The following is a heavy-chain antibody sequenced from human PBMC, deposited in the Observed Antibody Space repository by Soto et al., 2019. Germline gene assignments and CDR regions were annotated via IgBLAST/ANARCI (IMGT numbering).Heavy chain of an antibody. Sequence: PSETLSLTCTVSGGSISGYYWSWIRQPPGKGLEWIGYIHYGGNTNYNPSLKSRVTISVDSSKNQFSLKLNSVTAADTAVYYCARRGDGYPYYFDYWGQGTLVTVS. D-gene: IGHD5-18*01. CDR2: IHYGGNT. CDR1: GGSISGYY. CDR3: ARRGDGYPYYFDY. V-gene: IGHV4-59*08. J-gene: IGHJ4*02.